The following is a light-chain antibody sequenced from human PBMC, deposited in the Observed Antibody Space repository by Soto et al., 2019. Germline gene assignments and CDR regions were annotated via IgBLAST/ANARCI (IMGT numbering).Light chain of an antibody. CDR2: YAS. J-gene: IGKJ3*01. CDR3: QHYSNWPPT. V-gene: IGKV3-15*01. Sequence: EVVMTQSPATLSVSPGERVTLSCRASESVQRNLAWYQQKPGQGPSLLIYYASTRATGVPDRFTGSGSGTEFPLTISSLQSEDFGVYHCQHYSNWPPTFGPGTKVEIK. CDR1: ESVQRN.